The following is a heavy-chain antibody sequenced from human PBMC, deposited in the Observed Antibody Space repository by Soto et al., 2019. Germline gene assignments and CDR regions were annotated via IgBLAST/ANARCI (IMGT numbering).Heavy chain of an antibody. CDR2: ISGYNGNT. CDR3: SRFIMVGGWFDPNYYHGTDV. V-gene: IGHV1-18*01. Sequence: GASVKVSFKTSGYAFSNYGINWVRQAPGQGLEWMGWISGYNGNTNYAQTVQGRVTMTTDTSTGTVYMELRSLKSDDTAIYYCSRFIMVGGWFDPNYYHGTDVWGQGTTVTVSS. J-gene: IGHJ6*02. D-gene: IGHD6-19*01. CDR1: GYAFSNYG.